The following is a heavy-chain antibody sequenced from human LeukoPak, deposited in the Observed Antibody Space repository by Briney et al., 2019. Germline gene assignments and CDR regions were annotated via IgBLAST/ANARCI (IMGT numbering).Heavy chain of an antibody. CDR1: GFTFSSYS. D-gene: IGHD1-26*01. J-gene: IGHJ4*02. CDR2: ISSSSSYI. Sequence: GSLRLSCAASGFTFSSYSMNWVRQAPGKGLEWVSSISSSSSYIYYADSVKGRFTISRDNAKNSLYLQMNSLRSEDTAVYYCATIVGATTYYFDYWGQGTLVTVSS. CDR3: ATIVGATTYYFDY. V-gene: IGHV3-21*04.